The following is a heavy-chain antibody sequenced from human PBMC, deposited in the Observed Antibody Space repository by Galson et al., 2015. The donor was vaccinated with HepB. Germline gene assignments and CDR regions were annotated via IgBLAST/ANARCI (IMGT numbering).Heavy chain of an antibody. Sequence: QSGAEVKKPGESLKISCKGSGYSFTSYWIGWVRQMPGKGLEWMGIIYPGDSDTRYSPSFQGQVTISADKSISTAYLQWSSLKASDTAMYYCASSLERRRYYYYGMDVWGQGTTVTVSS. CDR2: IYPGDSDT. CDR1: GYSFTSYW. CDR3: ASSLERRRYYYYGMDV. D-gene: IGHD1-1*01. J-gene: IGHJ6*02. V-gene: IGHV5-51*01.